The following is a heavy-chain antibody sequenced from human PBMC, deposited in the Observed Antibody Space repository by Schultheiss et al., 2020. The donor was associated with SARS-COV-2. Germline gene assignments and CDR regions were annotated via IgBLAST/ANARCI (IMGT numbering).Heavy chain of an antibody. J-gene: IGHJ3*02. V-gene: IGHV3-15*01. CDR3: ARDQPGHYYDSSGPSAFDI. Sequence: GGSLRLSCAASGFTFSNAWMSWVRQAPGKGLEWVGRIKSKTDGGTTDYAAPVKGRFTISRDDSKNTLYLQMNSLKTEDTAVYYCARDQPGHYYDSSGPSAFDIWGQGTMVTVSS. CDR2: IKSKTDGGTT. CDR1: GFTFSNAW. D-gene: IGHD3-22*01.